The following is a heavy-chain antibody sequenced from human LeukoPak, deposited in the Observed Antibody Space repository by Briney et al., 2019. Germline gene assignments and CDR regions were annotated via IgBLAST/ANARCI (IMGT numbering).Heavy chain of an antibody. V-gene: IGHV4-59*01. D-gene: IGHD2-15*01. Sequence: PSETLSLTCTVSGGSISSYYWSWIRQPPGKGLEWIGYIYYSGSTNYNPSLKSRVTISVDTSKNQFSLKLSSVTAADTAVYYCARDSGGSTHYYYYGMDVWGQGTTVTVYS. J-gene: IGHJ6*02. CDR1: GGSISSYY. CDR2: IYYSGST. CDR3: ARDSGGSTHYYYYGMDV.